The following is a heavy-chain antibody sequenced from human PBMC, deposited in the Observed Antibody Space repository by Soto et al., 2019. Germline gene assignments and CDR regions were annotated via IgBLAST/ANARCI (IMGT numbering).Heavy chain of an antibody. CDR1: GFTFSRDA. J-gene: IGHJ4*02. V-gene: IGHV3-23*01. D-gene: IGHD2-2*01. CDR2: ISGSGGST. Sequence: AGGSLRLSCAASGFTASGFTFSRDAMNWVRQAPGKGLEWVSAISGSGGSTNYADSVKGRFTISRDSSKKTLYLQMNSLRAEDTAVYYCAKDRYCSSTSCYQAFDYWGQGTLVTVSS. CDR3: AKDRYCSSTSCYQAFDY.